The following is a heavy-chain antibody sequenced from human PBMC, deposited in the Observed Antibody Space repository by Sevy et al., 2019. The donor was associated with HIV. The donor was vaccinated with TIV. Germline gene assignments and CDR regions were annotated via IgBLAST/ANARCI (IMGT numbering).Heavy chain of an antibody. V-gene: IGHV3-30-3*01. CDR3: ARGLGITIFGVGFDY. D-gene: IGHD3-3*01. CDR2: ISYDGSNK. CDR1: GFTFSSYA. Sequence: GGSLRLSCAASGFTFSSYAMHWVRQAPGKGLEWVAVISYDGSNKYYADSVKGRFTISRDNSKNTLYLQMNSLRAEDTAVYHCARGLGITIFGVGFDYWGQGTLVTVSS. J-gene: IGHJ4*02.